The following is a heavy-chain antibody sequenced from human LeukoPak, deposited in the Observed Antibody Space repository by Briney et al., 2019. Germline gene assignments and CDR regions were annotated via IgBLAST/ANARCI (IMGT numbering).Heavy chain of an antibody. V-gene: IGHV3-49*04. CDR3: TVQVVPSDNWFDP. D-gene: IGHD2-2*01. Sequence: GGSLRLSCAASGFTFVGYAMNWVRQVPGKGLEWLGCIRSKAYGGTAEYAASVKGRFTISRDDSKSIAYVQVNSLKTEDTAVYHCTVQVVPSDNWFDPWGQGTLVTVSS. CDR1: GFTFVGYA. CDR2: IRSKAYGGTA. J-gene: IGHJ5*02.